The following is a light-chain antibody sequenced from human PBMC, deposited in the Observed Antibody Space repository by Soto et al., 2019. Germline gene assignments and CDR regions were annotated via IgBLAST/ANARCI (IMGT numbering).Light chain of an antibody. CDR3: QSFDTSLNRV. CDR1: SSNIGAGYD. J-gene: IGLJ2*01. V-gene: IGLV1-40*01. Sequence: QSALTQPPSVSGAPGQRVSISCTGSSSNIGAGYDVHWYRQLPGTAPKLLIYANSNRPSGVPDRFSGSKSGTSASLAITGLQADDEAEYYCQSFDTSLNRVFGGGTKLTVL. CDR2: ANS.